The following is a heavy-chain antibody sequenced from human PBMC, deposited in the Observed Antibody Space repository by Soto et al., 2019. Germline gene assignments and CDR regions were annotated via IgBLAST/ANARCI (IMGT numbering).Heavy chain of an antibody. CDR3: ARSLGYCSGGSCYSDYGMDV. Sequence: ESGGGLVKPGGSLRLSCAASGFTFSSYSMNWVRQAPGKGLEWVSSISSSSSYIYYADSVKGRFTISRDNAKNSLYLQMNSLRAEDTAVYYCARSLGYCSGGSCYSDYGMDVWGQGTTVTVSS. V-gene: IGHV3-21*01. J-gene: IGHJ6*02. D-gene: IGHD2-15*01. CDR2: ISSSSSYI. CDR1: GFTFSSYS.